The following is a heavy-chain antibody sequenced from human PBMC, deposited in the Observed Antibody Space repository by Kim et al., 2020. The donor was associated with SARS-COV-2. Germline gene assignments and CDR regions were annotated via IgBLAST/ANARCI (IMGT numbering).Heavy chain of an antibody. J-gene: IGHJ4*02. Sequence: TYYADSVKGRFTISRDNSKNTLYLQMNSLRAEDTAVYYGAKDDPGLGNSNWGQGTLVTVSS. D-gene: IGHD3-3*02. CDR2: T. V-gene: IGHV3-23*01. CDR3: AKDDPGLGNSN.